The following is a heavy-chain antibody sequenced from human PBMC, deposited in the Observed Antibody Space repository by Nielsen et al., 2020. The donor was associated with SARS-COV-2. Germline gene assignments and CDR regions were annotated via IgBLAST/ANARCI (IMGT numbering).Heavy chain of an antibody. Sequence: GESLKISCAASGFTFSSYSMSWVRQPPGKGLDWVSSISSSRSYIYYADSVKGRFTISRDNAKNSLYLQMNSLRAEDTAVYYCATVPCIVGASDYWGQGTLVTVSS. J-gene: IGHJ4*02. CDR1: GFTFSSYS. CDR3: ATVPCIVGASDY. D-gene: IGHD1-26*01. V-gene: IGHV3-21*01. CDR2: ISSSRSYI.